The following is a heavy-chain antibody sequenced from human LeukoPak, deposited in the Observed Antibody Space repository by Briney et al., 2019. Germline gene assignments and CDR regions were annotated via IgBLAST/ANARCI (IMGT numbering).Heavy chain of an antibody. CDR2: IKQDGSGK. J-gene: IGHJ4*02. V-gene: IGHV3-7*01. Sequence: GGSLRLSCAASGFTFSSYWMSWVRQAPGKGLEWVANIKQDGSGKYYVDSVKGRFTISRDNAKNSLYLQMNSLRAEDAAVYYCANDVDTAMVHDYWGQGTLVTASS. CDR3: ANDVDTAMVHDY. D-gene: IGHD5-18*01. CDR1: GFTFSSYW.